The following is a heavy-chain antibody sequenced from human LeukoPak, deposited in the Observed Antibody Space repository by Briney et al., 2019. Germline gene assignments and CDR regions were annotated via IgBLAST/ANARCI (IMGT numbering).Heavy chain of an antibody. V-gene: IGHV4-59*08. J-gene: IGHJ3*02. Sequence: SETLSLTCTVSGGSIGNYYWNWIRQPPGKGLEWIGYIYYIRSTNYNPPLKSRVTMSVDTSKNQFSLRLSSLTAADTAVYYCARHGIIRRGNDAFDIWGRGTMVTVSS. D-gene: IGHD3-16*01. CDR1: GGSIGNYY. CDR2: IYYIRST. CDR3: ARHGIIRRGNDAFDI.